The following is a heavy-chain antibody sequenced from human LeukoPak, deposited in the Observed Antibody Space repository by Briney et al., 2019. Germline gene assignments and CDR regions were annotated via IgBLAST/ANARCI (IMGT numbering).Heavy chain of an antibody. V-gene: IGHV3-48*01. CDR3: AKDSTMVRGVIVH. D-gene: IGHD3-10*01. CDR2: ISSSSSTI. Sequence: GGSLRLSCAASGFTFSSYSMNWVRQAPGKGLEWVSYISSSSSTIYYADSVKGRFTISRDNSKNTLYLQMNSLRAEDTAVYYCAKDSTMVRGVIVHWGQGTLVTVSS. J-gene: IGHJ4*02. CDR1: GFTFSSYS.